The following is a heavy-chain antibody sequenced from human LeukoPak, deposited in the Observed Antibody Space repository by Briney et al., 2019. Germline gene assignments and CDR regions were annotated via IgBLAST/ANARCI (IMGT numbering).Heavy chain of an antibody. CDR2: ILPGGVT. CDR1: GFSVRANH. CDR3: VRERDYDTYFDF. D-gene: IGHD3-9*01. V-gene: IGHV3-53*01. Sequence: PGGSLRLSCAVSGFSVRANHMAWVRQGLGQCLEWISVILPGGVTHYTDSLKDRFAISIDSSKNLLFLQMDSLRAEDTALYFCVRERDYDTYFDFWGRGTLVTVS. J-gene: IGHJ4*02.